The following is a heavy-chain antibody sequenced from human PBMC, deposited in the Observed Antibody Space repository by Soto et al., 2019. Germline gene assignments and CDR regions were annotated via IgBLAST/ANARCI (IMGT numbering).Heavy chain of an antibody. Sequence: EVQLLESGGGLVRPGGSLRLSCTASGFSFSSYALSWVRQAPGKGLKWVSTISGSDGKTYYADSVKGRFSISRDTSKTTLYLEMTSLRVEDTAVYYCARWSFLDYWGQGTRVTVS. J-gene: IGHJ4*02. V-gene: IGHV3-23*01. D-gene: IGHD1-26*01. CDR2: ISGSDGKT. CDR1: GFSFSSYA. CDR3: ARWSFLDY.